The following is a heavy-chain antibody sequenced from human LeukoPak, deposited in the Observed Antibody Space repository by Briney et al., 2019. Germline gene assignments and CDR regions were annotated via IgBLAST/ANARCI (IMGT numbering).Heavy chain of an antibody. CDR3: ARGVLPYYDFWSGSDPSYYYYYMDV. CDR2: MNPNSGNT. V-gene: IGHV1-8*01. D-gene: IGHD3-3*01. Sequence: GASVKVSCKASGYTFTSYDINWVRQATGQGLEWMGWMNPNSGNTGYAQKFQGRVTMTRNTPISTAYMELSSLRSEDTAVYYCARGVLPYYDFWSGSDPSYYYYYMDVWGKGTTVTVSS. CDR1: GYTFTSYD. J-gene: IGHJ6*03.